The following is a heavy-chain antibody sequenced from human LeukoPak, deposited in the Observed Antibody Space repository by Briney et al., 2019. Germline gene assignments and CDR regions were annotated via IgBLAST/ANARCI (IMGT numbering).Heavy chain of an antibody. Sequence: GGSLRLSCAASGFIFSSYCMHWVRQAPTKALEWVADVSYDGRNSYYADSVKGRFTNSRHKSKNTLYLQMNSLGAEDTALYYCAKDPFSCRSGVCYGSDYWGQGILVTVSS. CDR2: VSYDGRNS. V-gene: IGHV3-30*18. CDR3: AKDPFSCRSGVCYGSDY. J-gene: IGHJ4*02. D-gene: IGHD5/OR15-5a*01. CDR1: GFIFSSYC.